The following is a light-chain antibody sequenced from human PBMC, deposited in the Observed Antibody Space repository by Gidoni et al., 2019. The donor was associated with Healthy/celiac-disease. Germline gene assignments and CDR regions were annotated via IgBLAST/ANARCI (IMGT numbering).Light chain of an antibody. CDR2: GAA. V-gene: IGKV3-15*01. CDR3: QQYNNRPPWT. J-gene: IGKJ1*01. CDR1: QSVSSN. Sequence: EIVMTQSPATLSVSPGESATLSCRASQSVSSNLAWYQQKTGQHPRSLINGAATRATGCPAECSGSGSGTEFTLTISSLQSEDFAVEYCQQYNNRPPWTFGQXTKVEIK.